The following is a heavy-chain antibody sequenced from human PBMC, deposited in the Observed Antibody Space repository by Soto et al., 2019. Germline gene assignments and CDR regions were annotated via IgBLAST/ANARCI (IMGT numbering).Heavy chain of an antibody. CDR1: GFTFSSYA. CDR3: ARAPRTTYGYVGAFDY. V-gene: IGHV3-30-3*01. D-gene: IGHD3-16*01. J-gene: IGHJ4*02. Sequence: QVQLVESGGGVVQPGRSLRLSCAASGFTFSSYAMHWVRQAPGKGLEWVAVISNDGSNKYYADSVKGRFTISRDNSKNTLYLQMNSLRAEDTAVYYCARAPRTTYGYVGAFDYWGQGTLVTVSS. CDR2: ISNDGSNK.